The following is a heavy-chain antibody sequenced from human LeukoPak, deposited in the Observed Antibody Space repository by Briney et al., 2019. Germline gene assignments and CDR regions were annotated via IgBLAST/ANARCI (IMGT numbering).Heavy chain of an antibody. CDR3: ARTTEGYAGGPGYSYYYYMDV. CDR2: IYTDDRT. J-gene: IGHJ6*03. D-gene: IGHD5-12*01. CDR1: GFTVSNYY. Sequence: PGGSLRLSCAASGFTVSNYYMSWVRQAPGKGLEWVSDIYTDDRTYYADSVKGRFTISRDDSKNMLFLQMDSLRVEDTAVYYCARTTEGYAGGPGYSYYYYMDVWGKGTTVTISS. V-gene: IGHV3-53*01.